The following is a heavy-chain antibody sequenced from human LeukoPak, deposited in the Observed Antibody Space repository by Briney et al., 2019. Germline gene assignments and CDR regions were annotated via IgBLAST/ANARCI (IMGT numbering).Heavy chain of an antibody. D-gene: IGHD6-13*01. CDR3: TAGVAVSRWYYFDY. J-gene: IGHJ4*01. Sequence: ASVKVSCKVSGYSLTDFSINWVRQAPGKGFEWMGGFAPEDGERVCAQKFQGRVTMTEDTSADTAYMELSSLKSEDTAVYFCTAGVAVSRWYYFDYWGQGTLVTVSS. V-gene: IGHV1-24*01. CDR1: GYSLTDFS. CDR2: FAPEDGER.